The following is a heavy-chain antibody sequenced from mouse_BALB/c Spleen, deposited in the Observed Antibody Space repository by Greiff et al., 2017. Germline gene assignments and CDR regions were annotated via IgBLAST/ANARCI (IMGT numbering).Heavy chain of an antibody. D-gene: IGHD2-3*01. CDR3: ARREGYDGYHYYAMDY. Sequence: QVQLQQPGAELVKPGASVKLSCKASGYTFTSYWMHWVKQRPGQGLEWIGEIDPSDSYTNYNQKFKGKATLTVDKSSSTAYMQLSSLTSEDSAVYYCARREGYDGYHYYAMDYWGQGTSVTVSS. CDR2: IDPSDSYT. CDR1: GYTFTSYW. J-gene: IGHJ4*01. V-gene: IGHV1-69*02.